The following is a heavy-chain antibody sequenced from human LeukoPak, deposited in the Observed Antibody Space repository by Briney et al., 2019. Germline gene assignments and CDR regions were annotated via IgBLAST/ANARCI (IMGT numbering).Heavy chain of an antibody. D-gene: IGHD2-15*01. J-gene: IGHJ6*03. CDR2: INPNSGGT. Sequence: GASVKVSCKASGYTFTGYYMHWVRQAPGQGLEWMGWINPNSGGTNYAQKFQGRVTMTRDTSISTAYMELSRLRSDDTAVYYCAREIAVVVAATYYYYYMDVWGKGTTVTVSS. CDR1: GYTFTGYY. V-gene: IGHV1-2*02. CDR3: AREIAVVVAATYYYYYMDV.